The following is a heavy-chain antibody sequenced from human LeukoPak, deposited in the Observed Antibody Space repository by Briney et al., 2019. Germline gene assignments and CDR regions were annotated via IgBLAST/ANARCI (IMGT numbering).Heavy chain of an antibody. V-gene: IGHV6-1*01. D-gene: IGHD6-19*01. CDR1: GDSVSSKNGA. CDR2: TYYRSKWYD. J-gene: IGHJ4*02. CDR3: ARDVGISGWYTFDY. Sequence: SQTLSLTCAISGDSVSSKNGAWNWIRQSPSRGLEWLGRTYYRSKWYDDYADSVKGRITISPDTSKNQFSLHVYSVTPEDTAVYYCARDVGISGWYTFDYWGQGTLVTVSS.